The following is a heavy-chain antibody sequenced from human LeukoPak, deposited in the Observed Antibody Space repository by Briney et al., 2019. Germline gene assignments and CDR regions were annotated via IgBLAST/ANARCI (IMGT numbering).Heavy chain of an antibody. Sequence: GGSLRLSCAASGFTVSSNYMSWVRQAPGKGLEWVSVIYSSGSTYYADSVKGRFTISRDNSKNTLYLQMNSLRAEDTAVYYCAREEQWLIDYWGQGTLVTVSS. CDR1: GFTVSSNY. CDR3: AREEQWLIDY. D-gene: IGHD6-19*01. V-gene: IGHV3-53*01. CDR2: IYSSGST. J-gene: IGHJ4*02.